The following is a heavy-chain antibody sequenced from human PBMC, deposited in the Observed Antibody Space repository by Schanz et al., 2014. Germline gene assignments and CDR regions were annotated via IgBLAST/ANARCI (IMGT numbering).Heavy chain of an antibody. CDR3: AKTPREYCNYDNRPNWFDS. CDR1: GFTFSAYA. Sequence: EVPLLESGGGLVQPGGSLRLSCAASGFTFSAYAMTWVRQIPGKGLEWVSAISASGGTTYYADSVKGRFTISRDNSKNTLYLQMNSLRAEDTAVYYCAKTPREYCNYDNRPNWFDSWGQGTLVTASS. J-gene: IGHJ5*01. CDR2: ISASGGTT. V-gene: IGHV3-23*01. D-gene: IGHD2-15*01.